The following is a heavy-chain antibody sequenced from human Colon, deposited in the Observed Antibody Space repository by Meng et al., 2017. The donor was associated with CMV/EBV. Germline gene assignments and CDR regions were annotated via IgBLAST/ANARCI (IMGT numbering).Heavy chain of an antibody. J-gene: IGHJ6*02. D-gene: IGHD3-3*01. CDR1: GFTFSSHE. CDR3: ARDCALRFLHPPYGMDL. V-gene: IGHV3-48*03. CDR2: ITGSSSSI. Sequence: GESLKISCVASGFTFSSHEMNWVRQAPGKSPECISSITGSSSSIYYADSVKGRFTISRDNAKNSLYLQMNSLRPEDTAVYYCARDCALRFLHPPYGMDLWGQGTTVTVSS.